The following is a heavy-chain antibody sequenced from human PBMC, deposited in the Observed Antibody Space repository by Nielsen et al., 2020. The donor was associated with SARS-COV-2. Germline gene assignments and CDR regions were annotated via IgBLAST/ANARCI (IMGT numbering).Heavy chain of an antibody. D-gene: IGHD5-18*01. CDR1: GLTFGKHA. V-gene: IGHV3-23*01. CDR2: IGPSGTST. Sequence: ETLSLTCAVSGLTFGKHAMSWVRQAPGKGLEWVSLIGPSGTSTYYADSVKGRFSISRDNSKNTLYLQMNSLRADDTAVYHCATQAEGYSHPLDYWGQGTLVTVSS. CDR3: ATQAEGYSHPLDY. J-gene: IGHJ4*02.